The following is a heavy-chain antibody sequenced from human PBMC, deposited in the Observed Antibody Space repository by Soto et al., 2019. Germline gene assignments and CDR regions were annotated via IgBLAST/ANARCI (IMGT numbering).Heavy chain of an antibody. CDR2: ISYDGSNK. Sequence: PGGSLRLSCAASGFTFSSYGMHWVRQAPGKGLEWVAVISYDGSNKYYAGSVKGRFTISRDNSKNTLYLQMNSLRAEDTAVYYCAKGGRFLEWPRGVDVWGQGTTVTVSS. V-gene: IGHV3-30*18. J-gene: IGHJ6*02. D-gene: IGHD3-3*01. CDR1: GFTFSSYG. CDR3: AKGGRFLEWPRGVDV.